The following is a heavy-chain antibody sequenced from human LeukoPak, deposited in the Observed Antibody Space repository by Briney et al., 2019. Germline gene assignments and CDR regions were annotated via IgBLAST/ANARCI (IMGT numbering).Heavy chain of an antibody. Sequence: PGGSLRLSCAASGFTFSYYAMHWVRQAPGKGLEWVAIISYDGDNKYYADSVKGRFTISRDNSKNTLYLQMNSLRAEDTAVYYCAKDVIVVVIRESGYFDYWGQGTLVTVSS. CDR2: ISYDGDNK. CDR1: GFTFSYYA. D-gene: IGHD3-22*01. CDR3: AKDVIVVVIRESGYFDY. J-gene: IGHJ4*02. V-gene: IGHV3-30*04.